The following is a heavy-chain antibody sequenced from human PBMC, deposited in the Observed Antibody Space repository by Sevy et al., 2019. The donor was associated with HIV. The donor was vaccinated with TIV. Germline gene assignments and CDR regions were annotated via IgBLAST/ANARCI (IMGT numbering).Heavy chain of an antibody. V-gene: IGHV1-69*13. D-gene: IGHD1-26*01. J-gene: IGHJ6*02. CDR2: IIPIFGTA. CDR1: GGTFSSYA. CDR3: AAKWELKGDYYYYGMDV. Sequence: ASVKVSCKASGGTFSSYAISWVRQAPGQGLEWMGGIIPIFGTANYAQKFQGRVTITADESTSTAYMELSSLRSEDTAVYYCAAKWELKGDYYYYGMDVWGQGTMVTVSS.